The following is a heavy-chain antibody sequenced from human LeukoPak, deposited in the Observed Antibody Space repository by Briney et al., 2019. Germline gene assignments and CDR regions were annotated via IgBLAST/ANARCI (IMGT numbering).Heavy chain of an antibody. CDR2: ISYHGSNK. Sequence: GGSLRLSCAASGFTFSSYAMHWVRQAPGKGLEWVAVISYHGSNKFYADSVKGRFTISRDNSKNTLYLQMNSLRAEDTAVYYCAKAANYYGSGYYYYMDVWGKGTTVTISS. D-gene: IGHD3-10*01. V-gene: IGHV3-30*04. CDR3: AKAANYYGSGYYYYMDV. J-gene: IGHJ6*03. CDR1: GFTFSSYA.